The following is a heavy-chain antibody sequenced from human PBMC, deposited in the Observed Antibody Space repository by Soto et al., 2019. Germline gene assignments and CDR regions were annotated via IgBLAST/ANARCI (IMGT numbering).Heavy chain of an antibody. J-gene: IGHJ4*02. V-gene: IGHV1-69*06. Sequence: QVQLEQSGSEVKKSGSSVKVSCKASGYSFSSHAITWVRQAPGQGLEWMGGIIPVFGTPSYAQKFQGRVTISADKSTNTSSLELRSLRYEDTAVYYCARGGALSTSWYWGDGLDSWGQGTQVTVSS. D-gene: IGHD6-13*01. CDR3: ARGGALSTSWYWGDGLDS. CDR1: GYSFSSHA. CDR2: IIPVFGTP.